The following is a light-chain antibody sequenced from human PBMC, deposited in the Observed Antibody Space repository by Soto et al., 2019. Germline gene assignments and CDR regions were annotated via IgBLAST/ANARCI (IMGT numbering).Light chain of an antibody. V-gene: IGLV2-14*01. CDR1: SSDINTSRY. CDR2: EVS. Sequence: QSVLTQPASVSGSPGQSITISCIGASSDINTSRYVSWYQQHPGKAPKLLIYEVSIRPSGVSNRFSGSKSGNTASLTISGLQAEDETDYYCFSYTSSGTYVFGTGTKLTVL. J-gene: IGLJ1*01. CDR3: FSYTSSGTYV.